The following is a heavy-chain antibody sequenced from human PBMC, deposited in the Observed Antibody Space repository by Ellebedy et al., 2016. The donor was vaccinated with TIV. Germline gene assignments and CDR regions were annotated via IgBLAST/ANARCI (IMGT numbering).Heavy chain of an antibody. CDR3: AMSGLAVTSIFDS. V-gene: IGHV1-69*13. Sequence: SVKVSCXASGGSFSSYAISWVRQAPGQGLEWMGTIIPIFGTSDYAQKFQGRVTITADESTSTAYMELSSLTSEDTAVYYFAMSGLAVTSIFDSWGQGTLVTVSS. CDR1: GGSFSSYA. J-gene: IGHJ4*02. CDR2: IIPIFGTS. D-gene: IGHD6-19*01.